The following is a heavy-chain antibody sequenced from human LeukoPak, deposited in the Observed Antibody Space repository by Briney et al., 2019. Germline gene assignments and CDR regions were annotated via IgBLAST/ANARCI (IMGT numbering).Heavy chain of an antibody. V-gene: IGHV4-59*01. J-gene: IGHJ5*02. D-gene: IGHD3-22*01. CDR2: IYYSGSS. CDR3: VRDWGNYCDPRAPARWFDP. CDR1: GGSISSYY. Sequence: SETLSLTCSVSGGSISSYYWSWIRQPPGKGLEWIGYIYYSGSSNYNPSLRSRVTMSVDTSRNQFSLNLDSVTAADTAVYYCVRDWGNYCDPRAPARWFDPWGQGTLVIVSS.